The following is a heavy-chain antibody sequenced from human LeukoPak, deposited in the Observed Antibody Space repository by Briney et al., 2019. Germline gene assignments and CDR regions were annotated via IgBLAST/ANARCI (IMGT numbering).Heavy chain of an antibody. CDR2: VYYDGTS. J-gene: IGHJ4*02. CDR1: GGSINSQSYY. D-gene: IGHD5-24*01. CDR3: VRHISTNTGYLDL. Sequence: SETLSLTCTVSGGSINSQSYYWGWIRQPPGNGLEWIGSVYYDGTSYSNPSLKSRVAVFVDTSRDQFSLDLSFVTAADTAVYYCVRHISTNTGYLDLCGQGTLVSVSS. V-gene: IGHV4-39*01.